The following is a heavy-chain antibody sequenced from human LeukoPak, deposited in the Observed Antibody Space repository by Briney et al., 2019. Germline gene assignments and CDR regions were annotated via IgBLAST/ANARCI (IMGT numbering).Heavy chain of an antibody. CDR2: IYTSGST. CDR1: GGSLSSGSYY. D-gene: IGHD5-18*01. CDR3: ARDKDSYGYAGNAFDI. V-gene: IGHV4-61*02. Sequence: SETLSLTCTVSGGSLSSGSYYWSWIRQPAGKGLEWIGRIYTSGSTNYNPSLKSRVTISVDTSKNQFSLKLSSVTAADTAVYYCARDKDSYGYAGNAFDIWGQGTMVTVSS. J-gene: IGHJ3*02.